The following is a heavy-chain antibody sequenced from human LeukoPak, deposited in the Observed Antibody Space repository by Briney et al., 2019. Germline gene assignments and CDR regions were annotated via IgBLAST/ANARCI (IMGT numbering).Heavy chain of an antibody. Sequence: GGSLRLSCAASGFTFSSYEMNWVRQAPGKGLEWVSYISSSGSTIYYADSVKGRFTISRDNAKNSLYLQVNSLRAEDTAVYYCVGSSGWFLNWFDPWGQGTLVTVSS. V-gene: IGHV3-48*03. CDR3: VGSSGWFLNWFDP. J-gene: IGHJ5*02. D-gene: IGHD6-19*01. CDR1: GFTFSSYE. CDR2: ISSSGSTI.